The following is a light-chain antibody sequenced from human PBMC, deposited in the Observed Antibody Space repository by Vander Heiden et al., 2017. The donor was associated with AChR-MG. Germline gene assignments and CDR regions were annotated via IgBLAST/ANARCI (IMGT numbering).Light chain of an antibody. CDR2: DAS. Sequence: IVLTPSPATLSLSPGERATLSCRASQRVSSYLAWYQQKPGQAPRLLIYDASNRATGIPARFSGSGSGTDFTLTISSLEPEDFAVYYCQQRSNWPPGFGGGTKVEIK. J-gene: IGKJ4*01. CDR1: QRVSSY. CDR3: QQRSNWPPG. V-gene: IGKV3-11*01.